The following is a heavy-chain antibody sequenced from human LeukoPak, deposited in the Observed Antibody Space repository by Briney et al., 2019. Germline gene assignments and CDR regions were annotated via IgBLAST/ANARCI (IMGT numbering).Heavy chain of an antibody. CDR2: FDPEDGDT. Sequence: ASVKVSCKFSGYTLTKLSMHWVRQAPGKGLEWIGSFDPEDGDTIYAQKFQGRVTMTEDTSTDTAYMEVSSLRSEDTAMYYCVTDLGPSEDTSGYYLLDYWGQGTLVTVSS. V-gene: IGHV1-24*01. CDR3: VTDLGPSEDTSGYYLLDY. D-gene: IGHD3-22*01. J-gene: IGHJ4*02. CDR1: GYTLTKLS.